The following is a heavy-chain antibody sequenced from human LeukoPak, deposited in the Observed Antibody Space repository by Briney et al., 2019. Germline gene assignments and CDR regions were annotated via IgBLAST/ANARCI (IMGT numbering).Heavy chain of an antibody. CDR1: GGSISSSPYY. J-gene: IGHJ4*02. CDR2: VHFIGIT. D-gene: IGHD3-3*01. Sequence: PSETLSLTCAVSGGSISSSPYYWGWIRQSPRKGLEWLGSVHFIGITFYSPSLESRVSISVDTSKSQFSLRLTSVTAADTAVYYCARQVDRNRGGYYSRDYWGQGTLVSVSS. CDR3: ARQVDRNRGGYYSRDY. V-gene: IGHV4-39*01.